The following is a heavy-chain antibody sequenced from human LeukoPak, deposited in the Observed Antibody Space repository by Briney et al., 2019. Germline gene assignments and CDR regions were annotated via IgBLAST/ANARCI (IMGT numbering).Heavy chain of an antibody. CDR3: ARVPGDYYGSGSYLYYGMDG. CDR1: GSTFTSYY. V-gene: IGHV1-46*01. J-gene: IGHJ6*02. D-gene: IGHD3-10*01. CDR2: INPSGGST. Sequence: ASVKVSCKASGSTFTSYYMHWVRQAPGPGLEWMGIINPSGGSTSCAQKFQGRVTMTRDKSTSTVYMELSSLRSEDTAVYYCARVPGDYYGSGSYLYYGMDGWGQGTTVTVSS.